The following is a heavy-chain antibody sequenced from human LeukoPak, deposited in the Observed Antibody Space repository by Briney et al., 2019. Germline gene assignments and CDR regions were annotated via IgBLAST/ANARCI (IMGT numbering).Heavy chain of an antibody. CDR2: IIPIFGTA. V-gene: IGHV1-69*05. CDR3: AREPWSYYGSGSINWFDP. J-gene: IGHJ5*02. Sequence: ASVKVSCKASGGTFSSYAISWVRQAPGQGLEWMGRIIPIFGTANYAQKFQGRVTITTDESTGTAYMELSSLRSEDTAVYYCAREPWSYYGSGSINWFDPWGQGTLVTVSS. CDR1: GGTFSSYA. D-gene: IGHD3-10*01.